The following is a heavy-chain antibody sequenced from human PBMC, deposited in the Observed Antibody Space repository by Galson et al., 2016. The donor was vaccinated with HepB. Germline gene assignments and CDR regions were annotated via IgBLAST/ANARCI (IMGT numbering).Heavy chain of an antibody. V-gene: IGHV3-53*01. Sequence: SLRLSCAASGFTVSSKYMSWVRQAPGKGLEWVSVIHTGGSTYYADSVKGRFTISRDNSKNTLYLQMNSLRAEDTAVYYCARDRLASGNHLDYWGQGTLVTVSS. CDR3: ARDRLASGNHLDY. J-gene: IGHJ4*02. CDR2: IHTGGST. D-gene: IGHD4-23*01. CDR1: GFTVSSKY.